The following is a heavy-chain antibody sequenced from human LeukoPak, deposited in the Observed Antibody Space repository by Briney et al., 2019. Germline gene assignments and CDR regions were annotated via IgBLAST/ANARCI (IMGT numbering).Heavy chain of an antibody. D-gene: IGHD3-22*01. V-gene: IGHV3-15*01. CDR2: IKSKTDGGTT. CDR3: TTGEGFYYDTSVGWFDP. CDR1: GFTFSNAW. J-gene: IGHJ5*02. Sequence: GGSLRLSCAASGFTFSNAWMGWVRQAPGKGLEWVGRIKSKTDGGTTDHAAPMKGRFTISRDDSKNTLYLQMNSLKTEDTAVYYCTTGEGFYYDTSVGWFDPWGQGTLVTVSS.